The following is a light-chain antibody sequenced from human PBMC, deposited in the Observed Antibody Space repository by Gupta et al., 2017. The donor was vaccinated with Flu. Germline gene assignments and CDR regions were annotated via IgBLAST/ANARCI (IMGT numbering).Light chain of an antibody. CDR1: QSITTH. CDR2: AAS. Sequence: DSQMTQSPSSLSASVGDRVTITCRASQSITTHLNWYHKRPGRAPRLLIYAASKLQSRAPSRFSGSGSGAYITLTIRTLPPDDFATYYFQHSDISPPTFGQGTKVEIK. J-gene: IGKJ1*01. V-gene: IGKV1-39*01. CDR3: QHSDISPPT.